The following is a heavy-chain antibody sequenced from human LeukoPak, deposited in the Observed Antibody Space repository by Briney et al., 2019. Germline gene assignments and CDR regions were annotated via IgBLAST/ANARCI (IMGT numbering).Heavy chain of an antibody. J-gene: IGHJ5*02. CDR3: ARADNFHGSGSWLDP. D-gene: IGHD1-26*01. CDR2: INHSGST. V-gene: IGHV4-30-2*01. Sequence: PSQTLSLTCAVSGGSISSGGYSWSWIRQPQGKGWVWIRYINHSGSTYYNPSLKSRVTISVDRSKHQFSLKLSSVTAANTAVYYCARADNFHGSGSWLDPWGQGTLVTVSS. CDR1: GGSISSGGYS.